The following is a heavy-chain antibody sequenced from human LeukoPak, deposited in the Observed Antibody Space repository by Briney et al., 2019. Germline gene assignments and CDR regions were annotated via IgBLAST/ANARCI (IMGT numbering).Heavy chain of an antibody. V-gene: IGHV4-59*01. CDR2: IYYSGST. Sequence: SETLSLTCTVSGGSISSYYRSWIRQPPGKGLEWIGYIYYSGSTNYNPSLKSRVTISVDTSKNQFSLKLSSVTAADTAVYYCARGWIYSSGWSRRYYFDYWGQGTLVTVSS. D-gene: IGHD6-19*01. J-gene: IGHJ4*02. CDR1: GGSISSYY. CDR3: ARGWIYSSGWSRRYYFDY.